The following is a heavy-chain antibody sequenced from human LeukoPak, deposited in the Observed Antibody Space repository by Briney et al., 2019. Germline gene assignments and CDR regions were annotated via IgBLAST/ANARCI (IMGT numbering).Heavy chain of an antibody. Sequence: ASVKVSCKASGYTFTGYYMHWVRQAPGQGLEWMGWINPNSGGTNYAQKFQGRVTMTRDTHISTAYMELSRLRSDDTAVYYCARELEYYYGSGSFDYWGQGTLVTVSS. D-gene: IGHD3-10*01. CDR3: ARELEYYYGSGSFDY. J-gene: IGHJ4*02. CDR1: GYTFTGYY. CDR2: INPNSGGT. V-gene: IGHV1-2*02.